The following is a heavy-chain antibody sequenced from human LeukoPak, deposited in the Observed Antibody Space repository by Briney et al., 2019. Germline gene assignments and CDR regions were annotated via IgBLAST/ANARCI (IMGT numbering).Heavy chain of an antibody. CDR2: INPNSGGT. V-gene: IGHV1-2*02. Sequence: ASVKVSCKASGYTFTGYYMHWVRQAPGQGLEWMGWINPNSGGTNYAQKFQGRVTMTRDTSISTAYMELSRLRSDDTAVYYCARSSAARSGLWFDPWGQGTLVTVSS. CDR1: GYTFTGYY. D-gene: IGHD3-3*01. CDR3: ARSSAARSGLWFDP. J-gene: IGHJ5*02.